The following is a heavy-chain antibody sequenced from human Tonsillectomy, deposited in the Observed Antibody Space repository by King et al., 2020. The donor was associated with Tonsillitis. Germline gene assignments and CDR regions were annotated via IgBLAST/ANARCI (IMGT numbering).Heavy chain of an antibody. CDR3: AKLRSDSYQLFDD. Sequence: VQLVESGGGLVQPGGSLRLSCAASGFTFSTYAMIWARQAPGKGLEWVSSILGSGSNTYYTDSVKGRFTISRDNSRNTLYLQMNSLRAEDTAVYFCAKLRSDSYQLFDDWGQGTLVTVSS. CDR2: ILGSGSNT. V-gene: IGHV3-23*04. J-gene: IGHJ4*02. D-gene: IGHD3-16*01. CDR1: GFTFSTYA.